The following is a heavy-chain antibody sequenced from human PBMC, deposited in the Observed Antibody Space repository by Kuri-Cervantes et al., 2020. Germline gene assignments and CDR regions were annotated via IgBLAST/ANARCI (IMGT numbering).Heavy chain of an antibody. CDR2: IYHSGST. CDR3: ARGVVYDILTGYYARPHFDY. Sequence: SETLSLTCAVSGGSISSSNWWSWVRQPPGKGLEWIGEIYHSGSTNYNPSLKSRVTISVDKSKNQFSLKLSSVTAADTAVYYCARGVVYDILTGYYARPHFDYWGQGTLVTVSS. J-gene: IGHJ4*02. D-gene: IGHD3-9*01. CDR1: GGSISSSNW. V-gene: IGHV4-4*02.